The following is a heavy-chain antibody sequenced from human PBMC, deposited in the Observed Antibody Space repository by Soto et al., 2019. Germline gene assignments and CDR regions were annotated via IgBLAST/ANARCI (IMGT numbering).Heavy chain of an antibody. Sequence: PSETLSLTCAVYGGSFSGYYWSWIRQPPGKGLEWIGEINHSGSTDYNPSLKSRVTISVDTSKNQFSLKLSSVTAADTAVYYCARGHKYSGSYLGRNAFDIWGQGTMVTVSS. V-gene: IGHV4-34*01. D-gene: IGHD1-26*01. CDR2: INHSGST. CDR3: ARGHKYSGSYLGRNAFDI. CDR1: GGSFSGYY. J-gene: IGHJ3*02.